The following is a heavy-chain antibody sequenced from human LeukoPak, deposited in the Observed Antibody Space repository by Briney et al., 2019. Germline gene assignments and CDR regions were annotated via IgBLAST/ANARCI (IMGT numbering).Heavy chain of an antibody. CDR2: IKPNSGDT. J-gene: IGHJ6*03. Sequence: ASVKVSCKASGFTLTDYIHWVRQDPRQGLQWMGWIKPNSGDTDYAQKFQGRVTMTRGTSISTVYMELSSLRSDDTAVYYCARAGSVPAGDYHYWYMDVWGKGTTVTVSS. CDR3: ARAGSVPAGDYHYWYMDV. D-gene: IGHD2-2*01. V-gene: IGHV1-2*02. CDR1: GFTLTDY.